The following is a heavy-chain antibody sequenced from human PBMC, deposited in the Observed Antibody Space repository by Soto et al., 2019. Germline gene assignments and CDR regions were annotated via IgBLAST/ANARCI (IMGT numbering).Heavy chain of an antibody. J-gene: IGHJ4*02. CDR2: IIPIFGTA. Sequence: SVKVSCKASGGTFSSYAISWVRQAPGQGLEWMGGIIPIFGTANYAQKFQGRVTITADESTSTAYMELSSLRSEDTAVYYCARDLLAELGTFDYWGQGTPVTVSS. CDR3: ARDLLAELGTFDY. CDR1: GGTFSSYA. D-gene: IGHD7-27*01. V-gene: IGHV1-69*13.